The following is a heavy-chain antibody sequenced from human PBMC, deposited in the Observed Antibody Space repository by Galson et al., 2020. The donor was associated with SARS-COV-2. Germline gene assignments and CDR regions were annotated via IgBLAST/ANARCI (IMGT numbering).Heavy chain of an antibody. Sequence: SETLSLTCAVYGGSFSGYYWSWIRQPPGKGLEWIGEINHSGSTNYNPSLKSRVTISVDTSKNQFSLKLSSVTAADTAVYYCARAPYCSSTSCYVGDDNWFDPWGQGTLVTVSS. D-gene: IGHD2-2*01. CDR3: ARAPYCSSTSCYVGDDNWFDP. J-gene: IGHJ5*02. V-gene: IGHV4-34*01. CDR2: INHSGST. CDR1: GGSFSGYY.